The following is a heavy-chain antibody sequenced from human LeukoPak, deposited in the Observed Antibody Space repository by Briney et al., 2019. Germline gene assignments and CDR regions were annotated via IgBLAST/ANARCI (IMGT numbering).Heavy chain of an antibody. V-gene: IGHV3-33*01. CDR2: IWYDGSNK. D-gene: IGHD1-26*01. Sequence: GGSLRLSCAASGFTFSSYGMHWVRQAPGKGLEWVAVIWYDGSNKYYADSVKGRFTISRDNSKNTLYLQMNSLRAEDTAVYYCARDKSRGADPIPGYWGQGTLVTVSS. CDR3: ARDKSRGADPIPGY. J-gene: IGHJ4*02. CDR1: GFTFSSYG.